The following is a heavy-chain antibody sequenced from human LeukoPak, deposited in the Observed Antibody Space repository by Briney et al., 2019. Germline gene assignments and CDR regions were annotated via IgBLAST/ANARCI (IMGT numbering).Heavy chain of an antibody. V-gene: IGHV4-4*07. D-gene: IGHD3-10*01. CDR1: GGSISSYY. CDR2: IYTSGST. CDR3: ASEYYGSGSYFFDY. Sequence: PSETLSLTCTVSGGSISSYYWSWIRQPAGKGLEWIGRIYTSGSTNYNPSLKSRVTISVDTSKNQFSLKLSSVTAADTAVYYCASEYYGSGSYFFDYWGQGTLVTVSS. J-gene: IGHJ4*02.